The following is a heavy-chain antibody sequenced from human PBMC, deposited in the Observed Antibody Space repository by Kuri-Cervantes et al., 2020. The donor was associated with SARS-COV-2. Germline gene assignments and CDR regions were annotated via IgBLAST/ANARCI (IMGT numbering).Heavy chain of an antibody. CDR1: GYSFTSCW. CDR2: IDPSDSYT. J-gene: IGHJ4*02. Sequence: GESLKISCKGSGYSFTSCWISWVRQMPGKGLEWMGRIDPSDSYTNYSPSFQGHVTISADKSISTAYLQWSSLKASDTAMYYCARRVGYYFDYWGQGTLVTVSS. D-gene: IGHD2-15*01. CDR3: ARRVGYYFDY. V-gene: IGHV5-10-1*01.